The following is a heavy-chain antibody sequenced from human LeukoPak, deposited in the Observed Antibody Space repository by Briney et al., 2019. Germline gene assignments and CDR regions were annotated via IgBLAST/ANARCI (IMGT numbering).Heavy chain of an antibody. J-gene: IGHJ5*02. CDR1: GGSFSGYY. D-gene: IGHD6-13*01. CDR2: INHSGST. V-gene: IGHV4-34*01. CDR3: ARDRWGIAAAGGGNWFDP. Sequence: SEALSLTCAVYGGSFSGYYWSWIRQPPGKGLEWIGEINHSGSTNYNPSLKSRVTISVDTSKNQFSLKLSSVTAADTAVYYCARDRWGIAAAGGGNWFDPWGQGTLVTVSS.